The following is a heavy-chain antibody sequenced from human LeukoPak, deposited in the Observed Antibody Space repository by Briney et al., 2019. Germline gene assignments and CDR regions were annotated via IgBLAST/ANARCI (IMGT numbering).Heavy chain of an antibody. CDR1: GGTFSSYA. D-gene: IGHD1-26*01. V-gene: IGHV1-46*03. Sequence: ASVKVSCKASGGTFSSYAISWVRQAPGQGLEWMGIINPSGGSTSYAQKFQGRVTMTRDTSTSTVYMELSSLRSEDTAVYYCARDPTYSGSLLGDAFDIWGQGTMVTVSS. J-gene: IGHJ3*02. CDR2: INPSGGST. CDR3: ARDPTYSGSLLGDAFDI.